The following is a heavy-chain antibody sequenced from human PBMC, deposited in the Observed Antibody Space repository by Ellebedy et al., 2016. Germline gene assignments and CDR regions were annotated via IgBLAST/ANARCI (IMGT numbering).Heavy chain of an antibody. CDR2: ISGGGDST. D-gene: IGHD3-10*01. CDR3: AKDLDPDYFDSGSYAFDV. CDR1: GLTFNSFA. Sequence: GGSLRLSCAASGLTFNSFAMGWVRQAPGKGLEWVSIISGGGDSTYYTDSVKGRFSISRDNSKNTLYLQMNSLRAEDTAIYYCAKDLDPDYFDSGSYAFDVWGQGTLVTVSS. J-gene: IGHJ3*01. V-gene: IGHV3-23*01.